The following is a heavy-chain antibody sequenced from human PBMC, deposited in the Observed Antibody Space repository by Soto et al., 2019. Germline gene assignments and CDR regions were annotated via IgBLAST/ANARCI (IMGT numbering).Heavy chain of an antibody. Sequence: EVQLVESGGGVVQPGGSLRLSCAASGFTFSSYWMHWARQAPGKWLVWVSRINSDGSSTSYADSVKGRFTISRDNAKNTLYLQMNSLRAEDTAVYYCARETNYYGSGSYDYWGQGTLVIVSS. V-gene: IGHV3-74*01. D-gene: IGHD3-10*01. CDR2: INSDGSST. CDR3: ARETNYYGSGSYDY. CDR1: GFTFSSYW. J-gene: IGHJ4*02.